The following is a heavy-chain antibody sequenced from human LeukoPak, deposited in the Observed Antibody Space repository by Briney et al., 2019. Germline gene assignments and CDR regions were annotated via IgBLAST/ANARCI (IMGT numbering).Heavy chain of an antibody. CDR3: ARKDGDY. J-gene: IGHJ4*02. CDR2: IYSSGST. V-gene: IGHV4-4*07. CDR1: GASISSFH. Sequence: SQTLSLTCAVSGASISSFHWTCFPQPAGRGLEGIGLIYSSGSTLYNPSLQSRVAMSVDMTNNQLSLKLTSVTAADAATCYCARKDGDYWGQGTRVTVSS.